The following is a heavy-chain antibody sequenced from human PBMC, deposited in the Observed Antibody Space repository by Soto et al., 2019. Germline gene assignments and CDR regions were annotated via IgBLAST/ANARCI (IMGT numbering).Heavy chain of an antibody. V-gene: IGHV3-66*01. Sequence: EVQLVESGGGLVQLGGSLRLSCAASGITVSNNYMTWVRQAPGKGLEWVSVIYSDGSTYSADSVKGRFTISRDNSKNTLNLQMNSLRVEDTAVYYWAASRLNYMDVWGKGTTVTVS. CDR3: AASRLNYMDV. CDR1: GITVSNNY. J-gene: IGHJ6*03. CDR2: IYSDGST.